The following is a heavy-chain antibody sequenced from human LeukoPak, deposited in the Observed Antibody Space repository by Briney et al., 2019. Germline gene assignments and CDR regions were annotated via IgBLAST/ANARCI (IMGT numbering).Heavy chain of an antibody. CDR3: AVGRGFAHGRLEE. CDR1: GYNFIANS. D-gene: IGHD5-12*01. V-gene: IGHV1-69-2*01. Sequence: ATVKISCKTSGYNFIANSIHWVRQALGKGLEWMGRFHPPDDEAKYLERFDGRIAITADTSTDTSYLELKGLTSDDTALYFCAVGRGFAHGRLEEWGQGTLITVSS. J-gene: IGHJ4*02. CDR2: FHPPDDEA.